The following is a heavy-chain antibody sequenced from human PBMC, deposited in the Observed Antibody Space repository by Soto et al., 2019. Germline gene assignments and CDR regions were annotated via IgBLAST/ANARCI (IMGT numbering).Heavy chain of an antibody. Sequence: PSETLSLTCNVSGGSISPYCWSWIRQPPGKGLEWIGHIYHTGSANYNPSFESRVTISLHTSKSQVSLKLSSVTAADTAVYYCARGLISGSHYSGGWYYFDSWGQGTQVTVSS. J-gene: IGHJ4*02. CDR1: GGSISPYC. CDR3: ARGLISGSHYSGGWYYFDS. V-gene: IGHV4-4*08. CDR2: IYHTGSA. D-gene: IGHD1-26*01.